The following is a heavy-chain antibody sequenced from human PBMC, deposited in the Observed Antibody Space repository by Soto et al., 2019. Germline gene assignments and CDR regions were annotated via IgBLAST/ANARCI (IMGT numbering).Heavy chain of an antibody. CDR2: ISSSGSTI. CDR1: GFTFSDYY. D-gene: IGHD1-7*01. V-gene: IGHV3-11*01. Sequence: GGSLRLSCAASGFTFSDYYMSWIRQAPGKGLEWVSYISSSGSTIYYADSVKGRFTISRDNAKNSLYLQMNSLRAEDTAVYYCAKDFNWNYGFPAFDIWGQGTMVTVSS. J-gene: IGHJ3*02. CDR3: AKDFNWNYGFPAFDI.